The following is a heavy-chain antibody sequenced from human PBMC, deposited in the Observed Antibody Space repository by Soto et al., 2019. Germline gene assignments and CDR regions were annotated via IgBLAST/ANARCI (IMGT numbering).Heavy chain of an antibody. CDR3: ARDPVDMDDYGMDV. CDR1: GFTVSSNY. V-gene: IGHV3-66*01. D-gene: IGHD5-12*01. Sequence: PGGSLRLSCAASGFTVSSNYMSWVRQAPGKGLEWVSFIYTDGRTFYADSVKGRFTISRDNSKNTLYLQMNSLRAEDTAVYYCARDPVDMDDYGMDVWGQGTTVTVSS. J-gene: IGHJ6*01. CDR2: IYTDGRT.